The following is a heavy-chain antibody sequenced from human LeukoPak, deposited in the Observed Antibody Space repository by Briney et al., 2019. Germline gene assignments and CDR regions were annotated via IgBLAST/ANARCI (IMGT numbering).Heavy chain of an antibody. Sequence: SETLSLTCTVSDESISSHYWSWVRQPPGKGLEWIGYVYVYSSGSTNYNPSLKSRVTISVDTSKKQFSLRLTSVTAADTAVYYCARVAWFSGGSGYYADYWGQGTLVTVSS. J-gene: IGHJ4*02. CDR2: VYVYSSGST. D-gene: IGHD3-22*01. CDR1: DESISSHY. CDR3: ARVAWFSGGSGYYADY. V-gene: IGHV4-59*11.